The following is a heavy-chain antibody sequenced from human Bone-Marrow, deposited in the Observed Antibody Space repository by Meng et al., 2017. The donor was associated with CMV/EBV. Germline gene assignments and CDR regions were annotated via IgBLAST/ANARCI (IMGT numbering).Heavy chain of an antibody. Sequence: GESLKIYCAASGFIISTAWMSWVRQAPGKGLEGVGRIKSKTDGGTTDYAASVKGRFTISRDDSKNTLYLQINSLKTEDTAVYYCTTVLLYCSSTSCSRGYDPWGQGTLVTVSS. V-gene: IGHV3-15*01. J-gene: IGHJ5*02. CDR2: IKSKTDGGTT. CDR1: GFIISTAW. D-gene: IGHD2-2*01. CDR3: TTVLLYCSSTSCSRGYDP.